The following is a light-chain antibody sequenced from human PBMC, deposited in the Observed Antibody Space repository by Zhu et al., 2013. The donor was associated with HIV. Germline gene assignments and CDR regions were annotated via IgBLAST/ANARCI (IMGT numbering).Light chain of an antibody. V-gene: IGKV3-15*01. CDR1: QSVTSN. CDR2: GAS. Sequence: EIVMTQSPTTLSVSPGERATLSCRASQSVTSNLAWYQQKPGQAPSLLIYGASTRATGIPARFSGSGSGTEFTLTISSLQSEDFAVYYCQQYNNWPPLTFGGGTEGGDQT. J-gene: IGKJ4*01. CDR3: QQYNNWPPLT.